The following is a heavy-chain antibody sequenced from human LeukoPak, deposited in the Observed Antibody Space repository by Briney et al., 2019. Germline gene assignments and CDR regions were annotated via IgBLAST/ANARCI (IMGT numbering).Heavy chain of an antibody. J-gene: IGHJ6*03. D-gene: IGHD2-2*01. CDR1: AGSISSYY. V-gene: IGHV4-59*01. CDR3: ARGKRSYQLLSYYYYYMDV. CDR2: IYYSGST. Sequence: PSETLSLTCTVSAGSISSYYWSWIRQPPGKGLEWIGYIYYSGSTNYNPSLKSRVTISVDTSKNQFSLKLSSVTAADTAVYYCARGKRSYQLLSYYYYYMDVWGKGTTVTISS.